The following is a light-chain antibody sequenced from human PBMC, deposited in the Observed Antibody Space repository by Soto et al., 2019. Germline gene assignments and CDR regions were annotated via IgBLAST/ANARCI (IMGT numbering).Light chain of an antibody. CDR3: QQRTNWPPT. CDR1: QSVXXX. J-gene: IGKJ4*01. CDR2: SAS. Sequence: EIVLTQSPATLSLSPGERATLSCRASQSVXXXLVWYHQKPGQAPRVLIYSASNRAXGIPARFSGSGSGTDXXXXIXXXXPEDFAVYYCQQRTNWPPTFGGGTKVEMK. V-gene: IGKV3-11*01.